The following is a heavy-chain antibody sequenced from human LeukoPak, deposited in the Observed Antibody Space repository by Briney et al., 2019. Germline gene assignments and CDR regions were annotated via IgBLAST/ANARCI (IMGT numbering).Heavy chain of an antibody. CDR1: GFTFSGYA. CDR2: ISGSGGST. D-gene: IGHD4-17*01. J-gene: IGHJ4*02. Sequence: GGSLRLSCAASGFTFSGYAMSWVRQAPGKGLEWVSAISGSGGSTYYADSVKGRFTISRYNSKNTLYLQMNSLRAEDTAVYYCAKDPNADYGDTVYWGQGTLVTVSS. CDR3: AKDPNADYGDTVY. V-gene: IGHV3-23*01.